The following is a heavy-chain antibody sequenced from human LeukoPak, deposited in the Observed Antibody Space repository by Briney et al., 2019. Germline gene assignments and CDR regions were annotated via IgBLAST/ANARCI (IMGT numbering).Heavy chain of an antibody. D-gene: IGHD6-13*01. Sequence: PGGSLRLSCAASGFXFSSYAMHWVRQAPGKGLEWVAVISYDGSNKYYADSVKGRFTISRDNSKNTLYLQMNSLRAEDTAVYYCASYSSSWSFDYWGQGILVTVSS. V-gene: IGHV3-30-3*01. J-gene: IGHJ4*02. CDR1: GFXFSSYA. CDR3: ASYSSSWSFDY. CDR2: ISYDGSNK.